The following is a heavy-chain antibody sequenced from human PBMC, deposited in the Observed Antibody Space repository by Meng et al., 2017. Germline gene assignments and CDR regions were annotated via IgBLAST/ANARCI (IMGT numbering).Heavy chain of an antibody. D-gene: IGHD3-10*01. CDR1: GFTFSSYA. CDR3: ASMGY. CDR2: ISYDGSNK. J-gene: IGHJ4*02. V-gene: IGHV3-30*01. Sequence: QVQLVESGGGVVPPGMSLRLSCAASGFTFSSYAMHWVRQAPGKGLEWVAVISYDGSNKYYADSVKGRFTISRDNSKNTLYLQMNSLRAEDTAVYYCASMGYWGQGTLVTVSS.